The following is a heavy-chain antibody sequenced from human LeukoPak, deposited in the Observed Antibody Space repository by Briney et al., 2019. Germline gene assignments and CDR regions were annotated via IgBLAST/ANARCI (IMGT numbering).Heavy chain of an antibody. CDR2: ISAYNGNT. CDR3: AREADYGDATHYYYGMDV. CDR1: GYAFTSYG. J-gene: IGHJ6*02. D-gene: IGHD4-17*01. Sequence: ASVKVSCKASGYAFTSYGISWVRQAPGQGLEWMGWISAYNGNTNYARKLQGRVTMTTDTSTSTAYMELRSLRSDDTAVYYCAREADYGDATHYYYGMDVWGQGTTVTVSS. V-gene: IGHV1-18*01.